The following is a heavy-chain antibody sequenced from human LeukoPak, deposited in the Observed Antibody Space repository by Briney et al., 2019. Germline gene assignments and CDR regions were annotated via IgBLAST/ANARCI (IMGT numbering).Heavy chain of an antibody. J-gene: IGHJ6*03. CDR1: GGTFSSYA. CDR3: ARVGTASHYYYMDV. CDR2: IIPIFGTA. D-gene: IGHD2-21*02. Sequence: VASVKVSCKASGGTFSSYAISWVRQAPGQGLECMGGIIPIFGTANYAQKFQGRVTITTDESTSTAYMELSSLRSEDTAVYYCARVGTASHYYYMDVWGKGTTVTVSS. V-gene: IGHV1-69*05.